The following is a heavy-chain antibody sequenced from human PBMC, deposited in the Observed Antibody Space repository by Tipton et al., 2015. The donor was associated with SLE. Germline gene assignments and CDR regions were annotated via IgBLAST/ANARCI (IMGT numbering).Heavy chain of an antibody. Sequence: TLSLTCAVYGGSFSGYYWSWIRQPPGKGLEWIGYIYYIGSTNYSPSLKSRVTISVDTSKNQFSLRLSSVTAADTAVYFCARGVVPAANYYMDVWGKGTTVTVSS. V-gene: IGHV4-59*01. CDR1: GGSFSGYY. D-gene: IGHD2-2*01. CDR2: IYYIGST. CDR3: ARGVVPAANYYMDV. J-gene: IGHJ6*03.